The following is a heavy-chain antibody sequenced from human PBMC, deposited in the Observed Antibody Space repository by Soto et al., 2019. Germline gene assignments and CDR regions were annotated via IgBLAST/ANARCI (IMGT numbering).Heavy chain of an antibody. CDR2: ISGSGGRT. CDR1: EFTFSSYA. Sequence: GGSLRLSCAAYEFTFSSYAMSWVRQAPNKGLEWVSTISGSGGRTYYADSAKGRFTIPRDNSRNTLHLQMNSLRVEDTAVYYCAKTLLSTSWYGLHDYVSQGTLVTVSS. V-gene: IGHV3-23*01. J-gene: IGHJ4*02. CDR3: AKTLLSTSWYGLHDY. D-gene: IGHD6-13*01.